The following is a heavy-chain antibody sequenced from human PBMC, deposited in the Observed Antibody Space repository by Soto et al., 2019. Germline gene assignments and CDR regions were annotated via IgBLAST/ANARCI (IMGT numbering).Heavy chain of an antibody. Sequence: VASVKVSCKASGYTFSSYAMHWVRQAPGQRLEWMGWINAGYGNTKSSQKFQDRVTISRDTSASTAYMELTSLRSEDTAVYYCARERRRGSVHYGMDVWGQGTTVTVS. D-gene: IGHD2-15*01. CDR2: INAGYGNT. CDR1: GYTFSSYA. V-gene: IGHV1-3*01. J-gene: IGHJ6*02. CDR3: ARERRRGSVHYGMDV.